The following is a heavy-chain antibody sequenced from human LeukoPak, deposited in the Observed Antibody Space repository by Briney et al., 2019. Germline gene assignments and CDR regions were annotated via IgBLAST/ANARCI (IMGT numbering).Heavy chain of an antibody. V-gene: IGHV3-9*01. J-gene: IGHJ4*02. D-gene: IGHD5-18*01. CDR3: ARDRSYGSFDY. CDR2: ISWNSGSI. Sequence: GRSLRLSCAASGFTFDDYAMHWVRHAPGKGLERVSGISWNSGSIGYADSVKGRFTISRDNAKNSLYLQMNSLRAEDTALYHCARDRSYGSFDYWGQGTLVTVSS. CDR1: GFTFDDYA.